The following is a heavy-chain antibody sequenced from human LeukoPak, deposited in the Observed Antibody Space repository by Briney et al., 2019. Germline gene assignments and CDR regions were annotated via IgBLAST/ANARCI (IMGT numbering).Heavy chain of an antibody. D-gene: IGHD3-16*02. V-gene: IGHV1-24*01. CDR3: ATRKYDYVWGSYRRYYFDY. J-gene: IGHJ4*02. CDR1: GYTLTELS. CDR2: FDPEDGET. Sequence: ASVKVSCKVSGYTLTELSMHWVRQAPGKGLEWMGAFDPEDGETIYAQKFQGRVTMTEDTSTDTAYMELSSLRSEDTAVYYCATRKYDYVWGSYRRYYFDYWGQGTLVTVSS.